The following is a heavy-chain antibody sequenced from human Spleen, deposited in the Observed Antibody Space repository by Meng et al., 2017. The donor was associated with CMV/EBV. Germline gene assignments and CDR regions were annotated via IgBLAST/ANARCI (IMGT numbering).Heavy chain of an antibody. Sequence: GSLRLSCAASGFTFSDYYMSWIRQPPGKGLEWIGEINHSGSTNYNPSLKSRVTISVDTSKNQFSLKLSSVTAADTAVYYCARRLLWFENDYWGQGTLVTVSS. CDR2: INHSGST. D-gene: IGHD3-10*01. CDR1: GFTFSDYY. CDR3: ARRLLWFENDY. V-gene: IGHV4-34*01. J-gene: IGHJ4*02.